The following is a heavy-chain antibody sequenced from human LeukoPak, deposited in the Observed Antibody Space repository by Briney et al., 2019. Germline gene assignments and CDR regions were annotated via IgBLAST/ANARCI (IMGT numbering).Heavy chain of an antibody. Sequence: GGSLRLSCAASGFTFSSYSMNWVRQAPGKGLEWVSSISGSGGSTYYADSVKGRFTISRDNSKNTLYLQMNSLRAEDTAVYYCANLGYYYDSSGYRRFSYFDYWGQGTLVTVSS. CDR2: ISGSGGST. D-gene: IGHD3-22*01. J-gene: IGHJ4*02. CDR3: ANLGYYYDSSGYRRFSYFDY. V-gene: IGHV3-23*01. CDR1: GFTFSSYS.